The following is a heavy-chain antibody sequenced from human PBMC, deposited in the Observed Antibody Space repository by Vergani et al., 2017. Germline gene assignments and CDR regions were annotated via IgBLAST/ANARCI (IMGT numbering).Heavy chain of an antibody. D-gene: IGHD3-22*01. CDR2: IYHSGST. V-gene: IGHV4-38-2*02. J-gene: IGHJ4*02. CDR1: GYSISSGYY. Sequence: QVQLQESGPGLVKPSETLSLICTVSGYSISSGYYWGWVRQPPGKGLEWIGSIYHSGSTYYNPSLKSRVTISVDTSKNQFSLKLSSVSDADTAVYYCARDHGYYDSSGYYYWGQGTLVTVSS. CDR3: ARDHGYYDSSGYYY.